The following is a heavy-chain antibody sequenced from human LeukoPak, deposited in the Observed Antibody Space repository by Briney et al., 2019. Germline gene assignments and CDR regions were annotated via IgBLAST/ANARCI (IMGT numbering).Heavy chain of an antibody. D-gene: IGHD3-9*01. V-gene: IGHV3-30*02. J-gene: IGHJ4*02. CDR3: ARALLPRRILTAPDY. Sequence: GGSLRLSCEASGFTFSNYGMHWVRQAPGKGLEWAAFIRHDGSKIYYADSVKGRFTISRDSSKSTLYLQTNSLRAEDTAVYYCARALLPRRILTAPDYWGQGTLVTVSS. CDR1: GFTFSNYG. CDR2: IRHDGSKI.